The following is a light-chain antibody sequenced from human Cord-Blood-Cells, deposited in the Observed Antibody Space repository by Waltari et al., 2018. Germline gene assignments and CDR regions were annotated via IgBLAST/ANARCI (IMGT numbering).Light chain of an antibody. V-gene: IGKV3-20*01. J-gene: IGKJ1*01. CDR1: QSVSSSY. CDR2: GAS. Sequence: EIVLTQSPGTLSLSPGERATLSCRASQSVSSSYLAWYQQKPGQAPRLLIYGASSRATGIPDRFSGSGSGTDFTLTISSLGPEDFAVYYCQQYGSSPETFGQGTKVEIK. CDR3: QQYGSSPET.